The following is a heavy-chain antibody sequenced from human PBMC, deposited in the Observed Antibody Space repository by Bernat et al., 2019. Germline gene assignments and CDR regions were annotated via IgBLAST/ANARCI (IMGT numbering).Heavy chain of an antibody. D-gene: IGHD2-2*01. CDR2: ISYDGSNQ. J-gene: IGHJ6*02. CDR1: GFTFSTYA. V-gene: IGHV3-30*09. Sequence: QVQLVESGGGVVQPGRSLRLSCAASGFTFSTYAMHWVRQAPGKGLEWVAVISYDGSNQYHGDSVKGRFAISRDNSQNTLYPQMNSLRAEDTAVYYCSRDGSAYCSSNSCYYYYGMDVWGQGTTVTVSS. CDR3: SRDGSAYCSSNSCYYYYGMDV.